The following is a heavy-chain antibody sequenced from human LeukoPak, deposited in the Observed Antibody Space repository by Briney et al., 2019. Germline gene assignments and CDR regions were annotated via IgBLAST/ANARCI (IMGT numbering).Heavy chain of an antibody. J-gene: IGHJ4*02. D-gene: IGHD3-22*01. CDR2: IYYSGST. CDR3: ARGRGSGYYKYYFDY. V-gene: IGHV4-31*03. Sequence: PSETLSLTRTVSGGSISSGGYYWSWIRQHPGKGLEWIGYIYYSGSTYYNPSLKSRVTISVDTSKNQFSLKLSSVTAADTAVYYCARGRGSGYYKYYFDYWGQGTLVTVSS. CDR1: GGSISSGGYY.